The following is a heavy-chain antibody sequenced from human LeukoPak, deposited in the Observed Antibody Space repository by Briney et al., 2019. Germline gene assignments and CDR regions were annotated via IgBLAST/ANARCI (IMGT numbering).Heavy chain of an antibody. V-gene: IGHV4-38-2*02. CDR2: IYYSGST. CDR3: ARLYCNSTSCYTIDY. J-gene: IGHJ4*02. CDR1: GYSFDSGYY. D-gene: IGHD2-2*02. Sequence: PSETLSLTCTVSGYSFDSGYYWGWIRQPPGKGLEWIANIYYSGSTSYNPSLKSRVTVSIDTSKNKSSLKLYSVSAADTALYYCARLYCNSTSCYTIDYWGQGTLVTVSS.